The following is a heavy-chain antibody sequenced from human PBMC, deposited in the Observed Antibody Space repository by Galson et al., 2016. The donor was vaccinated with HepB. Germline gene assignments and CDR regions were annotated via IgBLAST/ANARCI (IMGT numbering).Heavy chain of an antibody. V-gene: IGHV4-59*01. D-gene: IGHD4-17*01. Sequence: TLSLTCTVSGGTMRSYYWSWIRQSPGQGLEWIGYVEYSGRIEYIPPLKSRVTISIDTAKNQFSLNLNSVTAADTAVYFCARGVYGAYFDYWGRGTLVTVSS. CDR3: ARGVYGAYFDY. CDR2: VEYSGRI. J-gene: IGHJ4*02. CDR1: GGTMRSYY.